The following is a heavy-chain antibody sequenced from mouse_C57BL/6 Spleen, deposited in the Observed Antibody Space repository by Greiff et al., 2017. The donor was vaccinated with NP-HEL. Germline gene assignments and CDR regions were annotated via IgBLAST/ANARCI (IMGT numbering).Heavy chain of an antibody. CDR3: ARPYYYGSSYWYFDV. D-gene: IGHD1-1*01. Sequence: LEWVAYISNGGGSTYYPDTVKGRFTISRDNAKNTLYLQMSRLKSEDTAMYYCARPYYYGSSYWYFDVWGTGTTVTVSS. CDR2: ISNGGGST. V-gene: IGHV5-12*01. J-gene: IGHJ1*03.